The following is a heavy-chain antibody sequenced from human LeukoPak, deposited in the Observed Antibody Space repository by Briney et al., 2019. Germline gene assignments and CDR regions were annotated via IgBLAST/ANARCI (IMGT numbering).Heavy chain of an antibody. D-gene: IGHD6-19*01. J-gene: IGHJ5*02. Sequence: PSETLSLTCTVSGGSISSYYWSWIRQPPGKGLEWIGYISYSMSANYNPSLKSRVTISVDTSKNHFSLKLTSVTAADTAVYYCARDRYSSGWYRGSDWFDPWGQGTLVTVSS. CDR2: ISYSMSA. CDR1: GGSISSYY. CDR3: ARDRYSSGWYRGSDWFDP. V-gene: IGHV4-59*01.